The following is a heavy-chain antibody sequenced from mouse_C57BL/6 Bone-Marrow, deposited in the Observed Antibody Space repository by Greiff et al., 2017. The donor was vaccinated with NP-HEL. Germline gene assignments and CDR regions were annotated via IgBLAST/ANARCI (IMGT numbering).Heavy chain of an antibody. CDR1: GFTFSDAW. V-gene: IGHV6-6*01. Sequence: EVMLVESGGGLVQPGGSMKLSCAASGFTFSDAWMDWVRQSPEKGLEWVAEIGNKANNHATYYAESVKGRFTISRDDSKSSVYLQMNSLRAEDTGIYYCTPIYAGGFAYWGQGTLVTVSA. J-gene: IGHJ3*01. D-gene: IGHD1-1*01. CDR2: IGNKANNHAT. CDR3: TPIYAGGFAY.